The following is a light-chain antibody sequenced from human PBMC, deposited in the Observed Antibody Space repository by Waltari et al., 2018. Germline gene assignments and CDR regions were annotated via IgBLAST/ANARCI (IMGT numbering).Light chain of an antibody. CDR3: QSYDSSLSGVV. V-gene: IGLV1-40*01. Sequence: QHHPVTAPICPIIGNSNGPSGVPDRFSGSKSGTSASLAITGLQAEDEADYYCQSYDSSLSGVVFGGGTKLTVL. J-gene: IGLJ2*01. CDR2: GNS.